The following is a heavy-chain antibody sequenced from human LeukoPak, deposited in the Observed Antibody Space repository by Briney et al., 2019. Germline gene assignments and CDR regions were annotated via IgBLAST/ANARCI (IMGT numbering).Heavy chain of an antibody. D-gene: IGHD6-19*01. CDR2: ISGSGYNT. CDR3: AKSYSSGWYFYGMDV. V-gene: IGHV3-23*01. J-gene: IGHJ6*02. Sequence: GGSLRLSCAASRFTVSSNYMSWVRQAPGEGLEWVSAISGSGYNTFYADSVKGRFTISRDNSKNTLYLQMNSLRAEDTAVYYCAKSYSSGWYFYGMDVWGQGTMVTVSS. CDR1: RFTVSSNY.